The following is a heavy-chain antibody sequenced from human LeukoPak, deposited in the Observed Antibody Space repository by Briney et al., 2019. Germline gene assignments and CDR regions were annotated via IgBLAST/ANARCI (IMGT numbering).Heavy chain of an antibody. Sequence: SETLSLTCTVSGGSISSGGYYWSWIRQHPGKGLEWIGYICYSGSTYYNPSLKSRVTISVDTSKNQFSLKLSSVTAADTAVYYCARGSRKPIDAFDIWGQGTMVTVSS. CDR3: ARGSRKPIDAFDI. J-gene: IGHJ3*02. V-gene: IGHV4-31*03. CDR1: GGSISSGGYY. CDR2: ICYSGST.